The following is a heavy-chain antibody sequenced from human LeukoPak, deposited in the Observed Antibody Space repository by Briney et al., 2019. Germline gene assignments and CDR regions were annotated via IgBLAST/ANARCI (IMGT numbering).Heavy chain of an antibody. D-gene: IGHD2-15*01. CDR1: GGSISSYY. CDR3: ARGGCSGGSCYSGADY. J-gene: IGHJ4*02. V-gene: IGHV4-59*01. Sequence: PSETLSLTCTVSGGSISSYYWSWIRQPPGKGLEWIGYIYYSGSTNYNPSLKSRVTISVDTSKNQFSLKLRSVTAADTAVYYCARGGCSGGSCYSGADYWGQGTLVTVSS. CDR2: IYYSGST.